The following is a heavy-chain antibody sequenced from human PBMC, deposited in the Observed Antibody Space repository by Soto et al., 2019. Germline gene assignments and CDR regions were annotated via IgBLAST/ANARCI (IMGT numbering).Heavy chain of an antibody. Sequence: QVQLVQSGGEVKKPGASVKVSCKASGYTFTSYGISWVRQAPGQGLEWMGRISAYNGNTNYAQKLQGRVTMTTATSTSTAYMELRSLRSEDTAVYYCARVVGALGLWFDPWSQGTLVTLSS. CDR2: ISAYNGNT. D-gene: IGHD2-15*01. CDR1: GYTFTSYG. J-gene: IGHJ5*02. V-gene: IGHV1-18*01. CDR3: ARVVGALGLWFDP.